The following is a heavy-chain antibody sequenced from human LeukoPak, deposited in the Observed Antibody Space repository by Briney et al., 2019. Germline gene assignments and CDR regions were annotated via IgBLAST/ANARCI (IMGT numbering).Heavy chain of an antibody. J-gene: IGHJ4*02. V-gene: IGHV4-59*08. CDR1: GGSISNNY. Sequence: PSETPSLTCTVSGGSISNNYWSWIRQPPGEGLEWIGYIYYSGNTNYNPSLKSRVTISVDTSKNQFSLRLSSVTAADTAVYYCARRYCGGSTCYPYYLDYWGQGTLVTVSS. CDR3: ARRYCGGSTCYPYYLDY. CDR2: IYYSGNT. D-gene: IGHD2-15*01.